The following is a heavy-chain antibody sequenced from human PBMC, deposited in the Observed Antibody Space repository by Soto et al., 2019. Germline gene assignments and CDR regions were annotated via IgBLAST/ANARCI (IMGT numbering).Heavy chain of an antibody. CDR3: ARKATNDYYYYGMDV. Sequence: PGGSLRLSCAASGFTFSSYAMHWVRQAPGKGLEWVAVISYDGSNKYYADSVKGRFTISRDNSKNTLYLQMNSLRAEDTAVYYCARKATNDYYYYGMDVWGQGTTVTVSS. J-gene: IGHJ6*02. CDR1: GFTFSSYA. CDR2: ISYDGSNK. V-gene: IGHV3-30-3*01. D-gene: IGHD2-8*01.